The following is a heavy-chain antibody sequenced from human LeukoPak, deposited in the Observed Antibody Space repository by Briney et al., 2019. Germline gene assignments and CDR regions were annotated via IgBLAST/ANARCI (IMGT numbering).Heavy chain of an antibody. CDR1: GGSISSGGYS. J-gene: IGHJ3*02. V-gene: IGHV4-30-2*01. Sequence: SETLSLTCAVSGGSISSGGYSWSWIRQPPGKGLEWIGYIYHSGSTYYDPSLKSRVTISVDRSKNQFSLKLSSVTAADTAVYYCARTGLYYDSSGCQENAFDIWGQGTMVTVSS. CDR3: ARTGLYYDSSGCQENAFDI. D-gene: IGHD3-22*01. CDR2: IYHSGST.